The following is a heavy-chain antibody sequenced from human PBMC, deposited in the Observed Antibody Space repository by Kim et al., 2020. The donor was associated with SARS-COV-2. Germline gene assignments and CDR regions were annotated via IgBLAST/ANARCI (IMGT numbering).Heavy chain of an antibody. CDR1: GGSISSYY. CDR3: ARGSFTMVRGVMNWFDP. Sequence: SETLSLTCTVSGGSISSYYWSWIRQPPGKGLEWIGYIYYSGSTNYNPSLKSRGTISVDTSKNQISLKLSSVTAADTAVYYCARGSFTMVRGVMNWFDPWGQGTLVTVSS. V-gene: IGHV4-59*01. D-gene: IGHD3-10*01. J-gene: IGHJ5*02. CDR2: IYYSGST.